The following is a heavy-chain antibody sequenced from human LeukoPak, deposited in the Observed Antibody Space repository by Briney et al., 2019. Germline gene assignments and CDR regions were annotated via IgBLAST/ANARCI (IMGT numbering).Heavy chain of an antibody. CDR3: ARTGKVGATDY. D-gene: IGHD1-26*01. Sequence: KPSETLSLTCTVSGGSISSYYWSWIRQPPGKGLEWIGYIYYSGSTNYSPSLKSRVTISVDTSKNQFSLKLSSVTAADTAVYYCARTGKVGATDYWGQGTLVTVSS. V-gene: IGHV4-59*01. CDR1: GGSISSYY. CDR2: IYYSGST. J-gene: IGHJ4*02.